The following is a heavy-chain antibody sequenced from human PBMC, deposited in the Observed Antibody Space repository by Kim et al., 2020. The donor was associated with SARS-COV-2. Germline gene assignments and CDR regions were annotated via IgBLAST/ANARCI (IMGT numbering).Heavy chain of an antibody. Sequence: SETLSLTCAFYGGSFSGYYWSWIRQPPGKGLEWIGEINHSGSTNYSPSLKSRVTISVDTSKNQFSLKLSSVTAADTPAYYCARGHASSSWYYYYYGMDV. J-gene: IGHJ6*01. CDR3: ARGHASSSWYYYYYGMDV. CDR2: INHSGST. V-gene: IGHV4-34*01. CDR1: GGSFSGYY. D-gene: IGHD6-13*01.